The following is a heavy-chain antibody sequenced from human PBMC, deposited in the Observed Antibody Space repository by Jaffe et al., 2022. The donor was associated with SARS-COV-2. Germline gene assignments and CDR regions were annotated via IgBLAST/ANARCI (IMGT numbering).Heavy chain of an antibody. CDR1: GFTFNSYA. CDR2: ISGSGGSA. D-gene: IGHD3-3*01. J-gene: IGHJ4*02. CDR3: AKGGGYDFWSGYFGDY. V-gene: IGHV3-23*01. Sequence: EVQLLESGGGLVQPGGSLRLSCAASGFTFNSYAMSWVRQAPGKGLEWVSSISGSGGSAYYADSEKGRFTISRDNSKNTLYLQMNSLRAEDTAVYYCAKGGGYDFWSGYFGDYWGQGALVTVSS.